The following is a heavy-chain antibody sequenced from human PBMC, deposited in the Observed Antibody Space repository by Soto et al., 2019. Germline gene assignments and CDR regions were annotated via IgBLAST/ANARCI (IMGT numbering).Heavy chain of an antibody. J-gene: IGHJ4*02. D-gene: IGHD3-10*01. CDR2: IGTAGDT. Sequence: PGGSLRLSCAASGFTFSSYDMHWVRQATGKGLEWVSAIGTAGDTYYPGSVKGRFTISRENAKNSLYLQMNSLRAEDTAVYYCARGLTYGSGSYNLISFDYWGQGTLVTVAS. CDR3: ARGLTYGSGSYNLISFDY. CDR1: GFTFSSYD. V-gene: IGHV3-13*01.